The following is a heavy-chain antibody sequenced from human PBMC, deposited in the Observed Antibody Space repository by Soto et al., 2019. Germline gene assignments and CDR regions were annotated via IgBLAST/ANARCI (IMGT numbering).Heavy chain of an antibody. CDR1: GDTFSRDT. J-gene: IGHJ4*02. D-gene: IGHD3-10*01. V-gene: IGHV1-69*08. CDR2: VIPVRGEA. Sequence: SVKVSCKASGDTFSRDTINWVRQAPGQGLEWMGRVIPVRGEADYAQMFQGRVTITADKSTSTAYMELSGLSSDDTAVYYCARGPMKPGIPQFYFDYWGLGTLVTVS. CDR3: ARGPMKPGIPQFYFDY.